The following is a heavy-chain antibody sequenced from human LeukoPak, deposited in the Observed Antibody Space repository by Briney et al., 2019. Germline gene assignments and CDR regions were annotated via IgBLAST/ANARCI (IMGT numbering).Heavy chain of an antibody. Sequence: ASVKVSCKASGYTFTSYYIHWVRQAPGQGLEWMGWISAYNGNTNYAQKLQGRVTMTTDTSTSTAYMEVRSLRSDDTAVYFCARVEGPSIFGVIDYWGQGTLVTISS. CDR2: ISAYNGNT. V-gene: IGHV1-18*04. CDR3: ARVEGPSIFGVIDY. D-gene: IGHD3-3*01. J-gene: IGHJ4*02. CDR1: GYTFTSYY.